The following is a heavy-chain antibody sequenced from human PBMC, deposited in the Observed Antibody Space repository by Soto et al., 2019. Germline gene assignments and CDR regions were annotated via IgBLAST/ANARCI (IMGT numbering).Heavy chain of an antibody. D-gene: IGHD3-22*01. V-gene: IGHV3-7*04. CDR2: IKQDGSEK. J-gene: IGHJ3*02. CDR1: GFTFSSYW. CDR3: ASDWWRDYYDSSGYYYEDAFDI. Sequence: EVQLVESGGGLVQPGGSLRLSCAASGFTFSSYWMSWVRQAPGKGLEWVANIKQDGSEKYYVDSVKGRFTISRDNAKNSLYLQMNSLRAEDTAVYYCASDWWRDYYDSSGYYYEDAFDIWGQGTMVTVSS.